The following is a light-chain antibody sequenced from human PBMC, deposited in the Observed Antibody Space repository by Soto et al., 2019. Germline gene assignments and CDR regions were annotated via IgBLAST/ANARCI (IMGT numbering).Light chain of an antibody. J-gene: IGLJ2*01. CDR3: QSYDSSLSGSWV. CDR2: GNS. CDR1: SSNIGAGYD. V-gene: IGLV1-40*01. Sequence: QSVLTQPPSVSGAPGQRVTISCTGSSSNIGAGYDVHWYQQLPGTAPKLLIYGNSNRPSGVPDRFSRSKSGTSASLAITGLQAEDEADYYCQSYDSSLSGSWVFGGGTKLTVL.